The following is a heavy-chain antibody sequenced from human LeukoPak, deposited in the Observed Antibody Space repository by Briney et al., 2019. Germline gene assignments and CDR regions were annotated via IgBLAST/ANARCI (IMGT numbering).Heavy chain of an antibody. CDR1: GYTFTSYG. CDR3: ARDADVSYYYGMDV. V-gene: IGHV1-18*01. J-gene: IGHJ6*02. D-gene: IGHD5/OR15-5a*01. Sequence: ASVKVSCKASGYTFTSYGISWVRQAPGQGLEWMGWISAYNGNTNYAQKLQGRVTMTTDTSTSTAYMELRSLRSDDTAVYYCARDADVSYYYGMDVWGLGTTVTVSS. CDR2: ISAYNGNT.